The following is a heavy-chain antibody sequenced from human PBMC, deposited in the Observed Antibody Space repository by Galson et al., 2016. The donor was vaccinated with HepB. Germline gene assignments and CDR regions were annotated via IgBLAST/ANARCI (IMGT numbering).Heavy chain of an antibody. CDR1: GGSFNAYY. D-gene: IGHD2-15*01. J-gene: IGHJ5*02. CDR3: AGVVVAATNWFDP. CDR2: VNHSGYT. Sequence: SETLSLTCGVHGGSFNAYYWSWIRQPPGKGLAWIGEVNHSGYTRYNPSLKSRVTISVDTSKNQFSLNLTSMTAADTAVYYCAGVVVAATNWFDPWGQGTLVTVSS. V-gene: IGHV4-34*01.